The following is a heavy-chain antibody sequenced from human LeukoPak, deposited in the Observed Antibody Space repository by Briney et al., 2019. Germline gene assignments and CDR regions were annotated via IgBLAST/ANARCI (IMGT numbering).Heavy chain of an antibody. CDR2: IYYSGST. CDR3: ARDAVSLANWFDP. CDR1: GGSISSSSYY. J-gene: IGHJ5*02. V-gene: IGHV4-39*01. Sequence: SETLSLTCTVSGGSISSSSYYWGWIRQPPGKGLEWIGSIYYSGSTYYNPSLKSRVTISVDTSKNQFSLKLSSVTAADTAVYYCARDAVSLANWFDPWGQGTLVTASS.